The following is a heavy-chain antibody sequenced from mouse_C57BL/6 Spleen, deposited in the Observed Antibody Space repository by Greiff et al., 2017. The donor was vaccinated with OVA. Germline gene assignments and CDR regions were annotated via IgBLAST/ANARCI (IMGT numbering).Heavy chain of an antibody. CDR1: GYSITSGYY. J-gene: IGHJ3*01. V-gene: IGHV3-6*01. CDR3: ATYDGYYEAWFAY. Sequence: EVKLMESGPGLVKPSQSLSLTCSVTGYSITSGYYWNWIRQFPGNKLEWMGYISYDGSNNYNPSLKNRISITRDTSKNQFFLKLNSVTTEDTATYYCATYDGYYEAWFAYWGQGTLVTVSA. D-gene: IGHD2-3*01. CDR2: ISYDGSN.